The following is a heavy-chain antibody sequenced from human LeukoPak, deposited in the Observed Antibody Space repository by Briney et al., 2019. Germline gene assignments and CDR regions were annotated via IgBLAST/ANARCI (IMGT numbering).Heavy chain of an antibody. V-gene: IGHV3-23*01. J-gene: IGHJ4*02. CDR2: ISGGGGST. D-gene: IGHD1-26*01. CDR3: TKGGKWDVTPFDY. Sequence: GGSLRLSCAASGFTFTSYSMNCVRQAPGEGLEWVSTISGGGGSTYYANSVKGRFTISRDNSKNTLYLQVNSLRAEDSAVYYCTKGGKWDVTPFDYWGQGTLVTVSS. CDR1: GFTFTSYS.